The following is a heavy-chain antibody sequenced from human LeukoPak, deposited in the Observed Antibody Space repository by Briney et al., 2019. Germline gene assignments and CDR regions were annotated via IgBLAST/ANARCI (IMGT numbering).Heavy chain of an antibody. CDR2: ISSSGSTI. D-gene: IGHD3-9*01. CDR3: ARDRGYDILTGSPMGWFDP. V-gene: IGHV3-11*01. J-gene: IGHJ5*02. Sequence: GGSLRLSCAASGFTFSDYYMSWIRQAPGKGLEWVSYISSSGSTIYYADSVKGRFTISRDNAKNSLYLQMNSLRAEDTAVYYCARDRGYDILTGSPMGWFDPWGQGTLVTVSS. CDR1: GFTFSDYY.